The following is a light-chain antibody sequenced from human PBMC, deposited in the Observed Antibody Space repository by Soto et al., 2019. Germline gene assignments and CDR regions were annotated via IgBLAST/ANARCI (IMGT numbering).Light chain of an antibody. CDR3: SSYTTTSPLV. V-gene: IGLV2-14*01. J-gene: IGLJ3*02. Sequence: QSVLTQPASVSGSPGQSITISCTGTSSDFGYNYVSWYQQHPGKAPKLMIYEVSNRPSGVSNRFSGSTSGNTASLTISGLQAEDEAHYYCSSYTTTSPLVFGGGTKLTVL. CDR2: EVS. CDR1: SSDFGYNY.